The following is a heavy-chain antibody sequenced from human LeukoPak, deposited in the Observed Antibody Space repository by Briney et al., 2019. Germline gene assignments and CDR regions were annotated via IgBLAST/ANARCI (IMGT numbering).Heavy chain of an antibody. CDR1: GGSISSYY. D-gene: IGHD6-19*01. CDR3: ARLPVAVPGTYSDY. J-gene: IGHJ4*02. V-gene: IGHV4-59*08. Sequence: SETLSLTCTVSGGSISSYYWSWIRQPPGKGLEWIGYIYYSGSTNYKPSLKSRVTISVDTSKNQFSLKLSSVTAADTAVYYCARLPVAVPGTYSDYWGQGTLVTVSS. CDR2: IYYSGST.